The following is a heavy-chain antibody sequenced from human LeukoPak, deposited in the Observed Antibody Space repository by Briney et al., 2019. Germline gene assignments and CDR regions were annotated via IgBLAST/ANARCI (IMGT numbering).Heavy chain of an antibody. J-gene: IGHJ6*03. CDR3: AKTGNDFWSGYQYYMDV. Sequence: GGSLRLSCAASGFTFSSYAMTWVRQAPGKGLEWVSAISGSGGNTYYADSVEGRFTISRDNSKNTLYLQMNSLRAEDTAIYYCAKTGNDFWSGYQYYMDVWGEGSTVTVSS. V-gene: IGHV3-23*01. CDR1: GFTFSSYA. CDR2: ISGSGGNT. D-gene: IGHD3-3*01.